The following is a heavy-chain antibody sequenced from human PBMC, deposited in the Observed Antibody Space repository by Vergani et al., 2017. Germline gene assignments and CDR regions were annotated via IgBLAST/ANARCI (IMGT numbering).Heavy chain of an antibody. CDR2: IDWDDAK. Sequence: QVTLRESGPALVKPTQTLTLTCTFFGFSLSTSGMCVSWIRQAPGKALEFLARIDWDDAKYYSTSLKTRLTISKDTSTNQVVLTMTNMDPVDTATYYCARRLWFGESHYGLDVWGQGTTVTVSS. CDR1: GFSLSTSGMC. V-gene: IGHV2-70*15. D-gene: IGHD3-10*01. J-gene: IGHJ6*02. CDR3: ARRLWFGESHYGLDV.